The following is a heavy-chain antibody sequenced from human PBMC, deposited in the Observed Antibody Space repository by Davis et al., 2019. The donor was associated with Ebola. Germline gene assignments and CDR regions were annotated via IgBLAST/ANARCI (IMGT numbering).Heavy chain of an antibody. J-gene: IGHJ6*04. V-gene: IGHV4-59*01. D-gene: IGHD6-13*01. CDR2: IYYSGST. CDR1: GGSISGYY. CDR3: ARTSIAAAGTPYYYYFYGMDV. Sequence: SETLSLTCTVSGGSISGYYWNWIRQPPGKGLEWIGYIYYSGSTNYNPSLKSRVTISVDTSKNQFSLKLSSVTAADTAVYYCARTSIAAAGTPYYYYFYGMDVWGKGTTVTVSS.